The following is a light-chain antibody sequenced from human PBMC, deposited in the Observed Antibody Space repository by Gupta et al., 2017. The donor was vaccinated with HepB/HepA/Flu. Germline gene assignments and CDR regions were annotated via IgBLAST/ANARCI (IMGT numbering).Light chain of an antibody. CDR1: RSRWNTAKNKNY. V-gene: IGKV4-1*01. Sequence: DIVMTQSPESLAVSLGERTTINCRSSRSRWNTAKNKNYVGWYQQRPGQPPRLLFYWASTRQSGVPDRFSGRGSGTDFTLTINTLQTEDVAIYCCQQDDSLPCTFGHGTKVEIK. CDR3: QQDDSLPCT. J-gene: IGKJ1*01. CDR2: WAS.